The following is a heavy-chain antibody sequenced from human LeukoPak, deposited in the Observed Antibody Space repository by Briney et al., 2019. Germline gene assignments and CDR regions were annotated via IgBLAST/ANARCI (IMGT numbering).Heavy chain of an antibody. CDR1: GFTFSDYY. CDR2: ISGGGSTI. Sequence: GGSLRLSCAASGFTFSDYYMSWIRQAPGKGLEWVSYISGGGSTIYYADSVKGRFTISRDNAKNSLYLQMNSLRAEDTAVYYCASGRYGDYRFDYWGQGTLVTVSS. J-gene: IGHJ4*02. D-gene: IGHD4-17*01. V-gene: IGHV3-11*01. CDR3: ASGRYGDYRFDY.